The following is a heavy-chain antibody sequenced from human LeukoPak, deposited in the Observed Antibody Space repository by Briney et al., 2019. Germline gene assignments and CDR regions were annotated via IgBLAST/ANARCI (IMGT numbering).Heavy chain of an antibody. J-gene: IGHJ4*02. CDR2: ISGSGVIT. Sequence: GGSLRLSCAASGFTFSSYAMNWVRQAPGKGLEWVSTISGSGVITYYGDSVKGRFTISRDNSKSTLCLQMNSLRAEDTAVYYCAKQLGYCSDGSCYFPYWGQGTLVTVSS. CDR3: AKQLGYCSDGSCYFPY. CDR1: GFTFSSYA. V-gene: IGHV3-23*01. D-gene: IGHD2-15*01.